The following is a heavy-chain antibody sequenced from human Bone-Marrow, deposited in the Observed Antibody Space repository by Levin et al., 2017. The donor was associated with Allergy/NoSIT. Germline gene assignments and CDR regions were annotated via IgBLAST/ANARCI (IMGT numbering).Heavy chain of an antibody. CDR2: IYPGDSET. V-gene: IGHV5-51*01. D-gene: IGHD6-19*01. CDR3: ARRGYSSGWSY. Sequence: AGGSLRLSCKASGSSFTSYWIGWVRQMPGKGLEWMGIIYPGDSETKYSPSFQGQVTISADTSINTAYLQWSSLKASDTAIYYCARRGYSSGWSYWGQGTLVTVSS. CDR1: GSSFTSYW. J-gene: IGHJ4*02.